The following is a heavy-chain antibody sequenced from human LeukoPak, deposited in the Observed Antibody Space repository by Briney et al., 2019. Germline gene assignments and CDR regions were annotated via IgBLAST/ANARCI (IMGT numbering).Heavy chain of an antibody. J-gene: IGHJ4*02. Sequence: SGGSLRLSCAASGFTFSSYAMSWVRQAPGKGLEWVSAISGSGGSTYYADSVKGRFTISRDNSKNTLYLQMNSLRAEDTAVYYCAKELIVVVPAALPRAFDYWGQGTLVTVSS. CDR1: GFTFSSYA. V-gene: IGHV3-23*01. CDR2: ISGSGGST. D-gene: IGHD2-2*01. CDR3: AKELIVVVPAALPRAFDY.